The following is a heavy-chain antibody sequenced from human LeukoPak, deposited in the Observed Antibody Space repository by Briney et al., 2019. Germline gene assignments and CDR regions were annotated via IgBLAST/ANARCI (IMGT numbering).Heavy chain of an antibody. CDR1: GYTFTGYY. V-gene: IGHV1-2*02. Sequence: ASVKVSCKASGYTFTGYYMHWVRQAPGRGLEWMGWINPNSGGTNYAQKFQGRVTMTRDTSISTAYMELSRLRSDDTAVYYCARARICSSTSCYEWDCWGQGTLVTVSS. CDR3: ARARICSSTSCYEWDC. CDR2: INPNSGGT. D-gene: IGHD2-2*01. J-gene: IGHJ4*02.